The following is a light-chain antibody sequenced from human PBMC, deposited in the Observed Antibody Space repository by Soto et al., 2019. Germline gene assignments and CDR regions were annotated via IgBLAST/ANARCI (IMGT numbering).Light chain of an antibody. V-gene: IGLV1-44*01. J-gene: IGLJ3*02. Sequence: QSVLTQPPSASGTPGQRVTISCSGSSSNIGSNTVNWYQQLPGTAPKLLIYSNNQRPSGVPDRFSGSKSGTSASLAISGLQCEDEADYYCATWDDNLSGPVLFGGGTKLTVL. CDR2: SNN. CDR1: SSNIGSNT. CDR3: ATWDDNLSGPVL.